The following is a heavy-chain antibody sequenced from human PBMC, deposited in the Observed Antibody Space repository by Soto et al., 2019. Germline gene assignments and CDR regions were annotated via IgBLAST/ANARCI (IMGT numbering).Heavy chain of an antibody. CDR1: AYSFTSYW. D-gene: IGHD3-10*01. CDR2: IYPGDSDT. CDR3: ARHLGSYGSGSYFGY. Sequence: GYSLKISCIASAYSFTSYWICLLLHIPGKGLEWMGIIYPGDSDTRYSPSFQGQVTISADKSISTAYLQWSSLKASDTAMYYCARHLGSYGSGSYFGYWGQGTLVTVSS. J-gene: IGHJ4*02. V-gene: IGHV5-51*01.